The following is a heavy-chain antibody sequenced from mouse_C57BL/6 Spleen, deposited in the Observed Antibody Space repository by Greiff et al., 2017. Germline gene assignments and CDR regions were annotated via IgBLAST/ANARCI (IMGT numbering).Heavy chain of an antibody. CDR3: AENWDYFDY. J-gene: IGHJ2*01. CDR2: IYPGDGDT. D-gene: IGHD4-1*01. Sequence: VQLQESGPELVKPGASVKISCKASGYAFSSSWMNWVKQRPGKGLEWIGRIYPGDGDTNYNGKFKGKATLTADKSSSTAYMQLSSLTSEDSAVYCCAENWDYFDYWGQGTTLTVSS. V-gene: IGHV1-82*01. CDR1: GYAFSSSW.